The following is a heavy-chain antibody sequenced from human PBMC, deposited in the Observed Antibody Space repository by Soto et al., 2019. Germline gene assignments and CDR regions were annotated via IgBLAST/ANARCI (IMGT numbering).Heavy chain of an antibody. CDR2: IYYSGST. Sequence: PSETLSLTCTVSGGSISSADCYWSWIRQHPGKGLEYIGYIYYSGSTYYNPSLKSRLTISLDTSKNQFSLKLSSVTAADTAVYYCARSHYSAFDVSWFDPWGQGTLVTVSS. J-gene: IGHJ5*02. CDR3: ARSHYSAFDVSWFDP. V-gene: IGHV4-31*03. CDR1: GGSISSADCY. D-gene: IGHD4-4*01.